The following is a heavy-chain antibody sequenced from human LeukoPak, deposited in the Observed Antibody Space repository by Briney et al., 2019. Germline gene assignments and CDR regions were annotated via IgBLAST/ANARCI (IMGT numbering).Heavy chain of an antibody. CDR2: IWYDGSNK. D-gene: IGHD4-17*01. J-gene: IGHJ4*02. CDR3: ARDILGGYGRLDY. Sequence: GRSLRLSCAASGFTFSSYGMHWVRQAPGKGLEWVAVIWYDGSNKYYADSVKGRFTISGDNAKNSLYLQMNSLRAEDTAVYYCARDILGGYGRLDYWGQGTLVTVSS. V-gene: IGHV3-33*01. CDR1: GFTFSSYG.